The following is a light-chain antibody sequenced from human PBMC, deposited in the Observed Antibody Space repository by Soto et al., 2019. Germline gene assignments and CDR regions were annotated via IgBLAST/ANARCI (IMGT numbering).Light chain of an antibody. Sequence: EIVLTQSPATLSLSPGERATLSCRASQSVSSYFAWYQQKPGQAPRLLIYDASSRATGIPARFSGSGSGTDFTLSISSLEPEDFAFYYCQQRSYWPLTFGQGTKVEIK. J-gene: IGKJ1*01. CDR2: DAS. CDR3: QQRSYWPLT. V-gene: IGKV3-11*01. CDR1: QSVSSY.